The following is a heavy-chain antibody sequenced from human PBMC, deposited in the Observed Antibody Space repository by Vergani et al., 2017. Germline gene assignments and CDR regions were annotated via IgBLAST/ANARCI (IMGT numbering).Heavy chain of an antibody. J-gene: IGHJ3*02. CDR2: INWNSDSI. CDR3: VRVKGSNWNDHLYDI. CDR1: GFTFDDYA. Sequence: EVQLLESGGGLVQPGGSLRLSCEASGFTFDDYAMHWVRQAPGKGLEWVSGINWNSDSIAYADSVKGRFTISRDNAKNSLYLQMNSLRAEDTALYYCVRVKGSNWNDHLYDIWGQGTLVTVSS. D-gene: IGHD1-1*01. V-gene: IGHV3-9*01.